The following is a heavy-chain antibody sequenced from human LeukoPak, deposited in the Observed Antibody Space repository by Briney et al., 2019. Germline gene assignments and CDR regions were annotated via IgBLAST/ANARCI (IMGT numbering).Heavy chain of an antibody. CDR2: IYYSGST. CDR1: GGSISSSRDY. CDR3: ARHVEIAVAGPIDY. Sequence: SETLSLTCTVSGGSISSSRDYWGWIRQPPGKGLEWIGSIYYSGSTYYNPSLKSRVTISVDTSKNQFSLKLSSVTPADTAVYYCARHVEIAVAGPIDYWGQGTLVTVSS. D-gene: IGHD6-19*01. V-gene: IGHV4-39*01. J-gene: IGHJ4*02.